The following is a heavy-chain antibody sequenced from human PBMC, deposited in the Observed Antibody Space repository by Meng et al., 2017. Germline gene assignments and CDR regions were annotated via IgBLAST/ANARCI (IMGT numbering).Heavy chain of an antibody. V-gene: IGHV1-69*05. J-gene: IGHJ5*02. CDR2: IIPILGTA. Sequence: SVTVSCKASVGTFSSYAISGVRQAPGQGLEWMGGIIPILGTANYAQKFQGRVTITTDESTSTAYMELSSLRSEDTAVYYCARETATPYCSGGSCYSGVWFDPWGQGTLVTVSS. CDR3: ARETATPYCSGGSCYSGVWFDP. D-gene: IGHD2-15*01. CDR1: VGTFSSYA.